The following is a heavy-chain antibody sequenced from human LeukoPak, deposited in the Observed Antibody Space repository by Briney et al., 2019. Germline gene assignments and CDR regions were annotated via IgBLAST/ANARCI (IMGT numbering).Heavy chain of an antibody. CDR3: AREGNGLLSKDFEY. CDR1: GFTFTDYY. D-gene: IGHD2/OR15-2a*01. Sequence: ASVKVSCKSSGFTFTDYYIHWVRQAPGQGLEWVGYIGPHSSATSSPQEFQGRVTMTRDTSMSTAYMELTRLTSDDTAVYYCAREGNGLLSKDFEYWGQGTLVTVSS. J-gene: IGHJ4*02. V-gene: IGHV1-2*02. CDR2: IGPHSSAT.